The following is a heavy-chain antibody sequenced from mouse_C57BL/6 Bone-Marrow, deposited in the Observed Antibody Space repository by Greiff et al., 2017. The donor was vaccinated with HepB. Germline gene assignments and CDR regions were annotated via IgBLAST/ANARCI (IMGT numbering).Heavy chain of an antibody. J-gene: IGHJ2*01. CDR2: IDPNSGGT. Sequence: QVQLQQPGAELVKPGASVKLSCKASGYTFTSYWMHWVKQRPGRGLEWIGRIDPNSGGTKYNEKFKSKATLTVVKPSSTAYMQLSSLTSEDSAVYYWAREVRLDWDVKTYYFDYWGKGTTLTVSS. CDR1: GYTFTSYW. V-gene: IGHV1-72*01. D-gene: IGHD4-1*01. CDR3: AREVRLDWDVKTYYFDY.